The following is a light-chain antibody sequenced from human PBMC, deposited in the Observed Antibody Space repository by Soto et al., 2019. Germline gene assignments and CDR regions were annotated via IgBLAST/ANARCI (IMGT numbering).Light chain of an antibody. CDR1: QSVSSN. CDR2: GAS. Sequence: EIVMTQSPASLSVSPGERATLSCRASQSVSSNLAWYQQKPGQAPRLLIYGASTRATGIPARFSGSGSGTDFTLTISRLEPEDFAVYYCQQRNYWLSFGGGTKVDIK. V-gene: IGKV3-15*01. J-gene: IGKJ4*01. CDR3: QQRNYWLS.